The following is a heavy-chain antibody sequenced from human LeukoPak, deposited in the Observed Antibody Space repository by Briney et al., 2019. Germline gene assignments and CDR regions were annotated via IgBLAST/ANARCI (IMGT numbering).Heavy chain of an antibody. J-gene: IGHJ4*02. CDR2: IIPILGIA. CDR1: GGTFSSYA. CDR3: ARDINRGYCSSTSCYSFDY. Sequence: SVKVSCKASGGTFSSYAISWVRQAPGQGLEWMGRIIPILGIANYAQKFQGRVTITADKSTSTAYMELSSLRSEDTAVYYCARDINRGYCSSTSCYSFDYWGQGTLVTVSS. V-gene: IGHV1-69*04. D-gene: IGHD2-2*02.